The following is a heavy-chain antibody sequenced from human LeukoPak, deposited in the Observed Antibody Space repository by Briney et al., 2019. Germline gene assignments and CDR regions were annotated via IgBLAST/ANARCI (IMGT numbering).Heavy chain of an antibody. CDR3: AKDSQYSSSSGYYYYMDV. D-gene: IGHD6-6*01. CDR1: GFNVNSYY. V-gene: IGHV3-53*05. Sequence: GGSLRLSCAASGFNVNSYYMSWVRQAPGRGLEWVSALSSGDNTHYADSVKDRFTISRDNSKNTLYLQMNSLRAEDTAVYYCAKDSQYSSSSGYYYYMDVWGKGTTVTVSS. CDR2: LSSGDNT. J-gene: IGHJ6*03.